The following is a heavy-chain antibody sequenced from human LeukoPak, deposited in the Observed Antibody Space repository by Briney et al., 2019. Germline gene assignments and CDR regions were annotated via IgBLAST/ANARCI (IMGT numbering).Heavy chain of an antibody. D-gene: IGHD6-13*01. Sequence: ASVKVSCKASGYAFTSYDINWVRQATGQGLEWMGWMNPNSGNTGYAQKFQGRVTMTRNTSISTAYMELSSLRSEDTAVYYCARSKYRTYRQQPYYFDYWGQGTLVTVSS. CDR1: GYAFTSYD. CDR2: MNPNSGNT. V-gene: IGHV1-8*01. CDR3: ARSKYRTYRQQPYYFDY. J-gene: IGHJ4*02.